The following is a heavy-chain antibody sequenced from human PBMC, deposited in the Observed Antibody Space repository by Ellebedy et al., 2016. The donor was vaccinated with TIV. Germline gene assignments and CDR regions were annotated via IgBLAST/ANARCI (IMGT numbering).Heavy chain of an antibody. D-gene: IGHD4-17*01. V-gene: IGHV3-23*01. CDR2: ISGSGGST. Sequence: GESLKISCAASGFTVSSNYMSWVRQAPGKGLEWVSAISGSGGSTYYADSVKGRFTISRDNSKNTLYLQMNSLRAEDTAVYYCAKDTFFSDYGDYVPETTWGQGTLVTVSS. CDR3: AKDTFFSDYGDYVPETT. J-gene: IGHJ4*02. CDR1: GFTVSSNY.